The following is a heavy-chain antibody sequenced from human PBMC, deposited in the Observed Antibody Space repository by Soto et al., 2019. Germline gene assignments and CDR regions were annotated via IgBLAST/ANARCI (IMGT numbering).Heavy chain of an antibody. J-gene: IGHJ6*02. V-gene: IGHV4-34*01. D-gene: IGHD2-2*01. CDR1: GGSFSGYY. CDR2: INHSGST. CDR3: ARGRIVWYCSSTSCPYYYYGMDV. Sequence: QVQLQQWGAGLLKPSETLSLTCAVYGGSFSGYYWSWIRQPPGKGLEWIGEINHSGSTNYNPSLKSRVTISVDTSKNQFSLKLSSVTAADTAVYYCARGRIVWYCSSTSCPYYYYGMDVWGQGTTVTVSS.